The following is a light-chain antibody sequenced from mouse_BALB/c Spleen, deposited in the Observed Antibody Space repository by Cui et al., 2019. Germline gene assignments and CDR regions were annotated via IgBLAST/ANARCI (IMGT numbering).Light chain of an antibody. CDR1: SSVSY. J-gene: IGKJ1*01. CDR3: QQWSSNPPT. CDR2: DTS. V-gene: IGKV4-59*01. Sequence: HIVLTQSPAIMSASPGEKVTMTCSPSSSVSYMHWYQQKSGTSPKRWIYDTSKLASGVPARFSGSGSGTAYSLTISSMEAEDAATYYCQQWSSNPPTFGGGTKLEIK.